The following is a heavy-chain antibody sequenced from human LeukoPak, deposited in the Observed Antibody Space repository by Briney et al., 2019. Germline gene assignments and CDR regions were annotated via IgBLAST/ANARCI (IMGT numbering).Heavy chain of an antibody. Sequence: ASVKVSCTTSGYSFIDYYIHWMRQAPGQGLEWVGRIDPHSGGTRYAQKFQVRVTMTRDTSISTVYMELSGLRSDDTAVYYCARAPGPYTTSRFHHWGQGTLVTVSS. D-gene: IGHD2-2*01. J-gene: IGHJ4*02. CDR3: ARAPGPYTTSRFHH. V-gene: IGHV1-2*02. CDR1: GYSFIDYY. CDR2: IDPHSGGT.